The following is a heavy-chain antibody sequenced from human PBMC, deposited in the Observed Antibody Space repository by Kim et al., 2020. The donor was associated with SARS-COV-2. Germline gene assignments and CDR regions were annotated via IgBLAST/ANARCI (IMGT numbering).Heavy chain of an antibody. J-gene: IGHJ4*02. Sequence: GGSLRLSCAASGFTFSSYSMNWVRQAPGKGLEWVSYISSSSSTIYYAESVKGRFTISRDNAKNSLYLHMNSLRDEDTAVYYCARDSGTIDDFWSGPPAYYFDYWGQGTLVTVSS. CDR2: ISSSSSTI. D-gene: IGHD3-3*01. CDR3: ARDSGTIDDFWSGPPAYYFDY. V-gene: IGHV3-48*02. CDR1: GFTFSSYS.